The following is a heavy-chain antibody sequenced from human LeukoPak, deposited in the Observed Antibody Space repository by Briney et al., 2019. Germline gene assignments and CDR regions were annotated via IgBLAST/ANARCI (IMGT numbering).Heavy chain of an antibody. V-gene: IGHV4-4*07. CDR1: GGSISSYY. CDR3: ASESGSYGKYYYYMDV. Sequence: PSETLSLTCTVSGGSISSYYWSWIRQPAGKGLEWIGRIYTSGSTNYNPSLKSRVTMSVDTSKNQFSLKLSSLTAADTAVYYCASESGSYGKYYYYMDVWGKGTTVTVSS. CDR2: IYTSGST. J-gene: IGHJ6*03. D-gene: IGHD1-26*01.